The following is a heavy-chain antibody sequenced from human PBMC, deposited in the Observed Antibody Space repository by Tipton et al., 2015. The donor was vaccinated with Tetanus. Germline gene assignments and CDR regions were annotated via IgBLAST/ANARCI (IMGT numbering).Heavy chain of an antibody. D-gene: IGHD3-9*01. CDR1: GGSVNRGSYY. CDR3: ARGRGGRARDRQRYVDWLPPKAGDY. J-gene: IGHJ4*01. CDR2: LLYGANT. Sequence: GLVKPSETLSLTCSVSGGSVNRGSYYWSWVRQSPGKGLEWVGYLLYGANTKYNPSLKSRVTISLDPSKNQFSLKLSSVTAADTAVYYCARGRGGRARDRQRYVDWLPPKAGDYWGQGTLVTVSS. V-gene: IGHV4-61*01.